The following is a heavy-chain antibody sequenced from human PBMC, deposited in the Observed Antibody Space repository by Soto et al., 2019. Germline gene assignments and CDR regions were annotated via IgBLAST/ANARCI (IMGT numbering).Heavy chain of an antibody. CDR3: AVHKRGYYYYHYLDV. V-gene: IGHV3-23*01. CDR2: ISGSGGST. J-gene: IGHJ6*03. Sequence: GGSLRLSCAASGCTFSSYAMSWVRQAPGKGLEWVSAISGSGGSTYYADSVKGRFTISRHNSKNTLYLQMNSLRAEDTAVYYCAVHKRGYYYYHYLDVWGKGTTVTVSS. D-gene: IGHD5-12*01. CDR1: GCTFSSYA.